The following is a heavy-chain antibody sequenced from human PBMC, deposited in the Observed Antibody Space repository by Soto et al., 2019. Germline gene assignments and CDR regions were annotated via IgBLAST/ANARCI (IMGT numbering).Heavy chain of an antibody. D-gene: IGHD6-13*01. CDR1: GFTFSSYG. V-gene: IGHV3-33*01. Sequence: LRLSCAASGFTFSSYGMHWVRQAPGKGLEWVAVIWYDGSNKYYADSVKGRFTISRDNSKNTLYLQMNSLRAEDTAVYYCARDPSAAGSHYGMDVWGQGTTVTVSS. CDR2: IWYDGSNK. J-gene: IGHJ6*02. CDR3: ARDPSAAGSHYGMDV.